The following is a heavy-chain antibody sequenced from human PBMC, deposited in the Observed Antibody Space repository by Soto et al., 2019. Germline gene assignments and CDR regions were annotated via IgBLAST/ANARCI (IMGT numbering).Heavy chain of an antibody. D-gene: IGHD2-15*01. CDR1: GGSISSSNFY. J-gene: IGHJ4*02. CDR2: FRFGGST. CDR3: AKDASCYSCGA. Sequence: QLQLQESGPGLVKPSETLSLTCAVSGGSISSSNFYWGWFRQPPGKGLEWIGSFRFGGSTHYSPSLESRLTISVDTSKNQISLKLRSVTATDTAVYYCAKDASCYSCGAWGQGALVTVSS. V-gene: IGHV4-39*01.